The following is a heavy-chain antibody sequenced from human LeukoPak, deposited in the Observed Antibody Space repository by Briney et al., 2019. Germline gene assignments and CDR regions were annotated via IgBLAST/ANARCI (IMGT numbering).Heavy chain of an antibody. Sequence: SETLSLTCAVYGESFSGYYWSWIRQPPGKGLEWIGEINHSGRTGYNPSLKSRVTISVDTSKNQFSLRLSSVTAADTAVFYCARAYAGYFDYWGQETLVTVSS. CDR3: ARAYAGYFDY. D-gene: IGHD4-17*01. V-gene: IGHV4-34*01. CDR1: GESFSGYY. J-gene: IGHJ4*02. CDR2: INHSGRT.